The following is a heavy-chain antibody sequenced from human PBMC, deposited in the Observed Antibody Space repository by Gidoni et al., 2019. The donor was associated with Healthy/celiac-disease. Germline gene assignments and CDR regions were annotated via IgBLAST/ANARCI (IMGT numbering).Heavy chain of an antibody. CDR1: GFTVSSYA. D-gene: IGHD6-19*01. V-gene: IGHV3-30-3*01. CDR2: ISYDGSNK. Sequence: QVQLVESGGGVVQPGRSLRLSCAASGFTVSSYAMHWVRQAPGKGLGWVAVISYDGSNKYYADSVKGRFTISRDNSKNTLYLHMNSLRAEDTALYYCARQRSSGWNDAFDIWGQGTMVTVSS. J-gene: IGHJ3*02. CDR3: ARQRSSGWNDAFDI.